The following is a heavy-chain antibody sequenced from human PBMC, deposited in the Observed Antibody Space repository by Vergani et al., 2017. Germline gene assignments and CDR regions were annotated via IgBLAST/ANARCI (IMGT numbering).Heavy chain of an antibody. CDR3: ARDLIENDTYGRSGY. V-gene: IGHV4-34*02. Sequence: QVQLQQWGAGVVKPSGTLSLTCAVFGESFSSFYWSWIRQPPGKGLEWIGEINNDGHTNYNPSLESRVTVSRDTAKNQFSLNLMSVTAADTAMYYCARDLIENDTYGRSGYWGPGTLVTVSS. D-gene: IGHD6-25*01. J-gene: IGHJ1*01. CDR1: GESFSSFY. CDR2: INNDGHT.